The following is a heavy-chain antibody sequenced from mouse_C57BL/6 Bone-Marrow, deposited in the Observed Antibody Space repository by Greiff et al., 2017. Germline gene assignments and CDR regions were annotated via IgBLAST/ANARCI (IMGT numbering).Heavy chain of an antibody. CDR2: IDPENGDT. CDR1: GFTINDDY. Sequence: VQLQQSGAELVRPGASVKLSCTASGFTINDDYMHWVKQRPEQGLEWIGWIDPENGDTEYASKFQGKATITADTSSNTAYLQLSSLTSEDTAVXYCTTVYYYGSSSYWYFEVGGTGTTVTVSS. CDR3: TTVYYYGSSSYWYFEV. J-gene: IGHJ1*03. D-gene: IGHD1-1*01. V-gene: IGHV14-4*01.